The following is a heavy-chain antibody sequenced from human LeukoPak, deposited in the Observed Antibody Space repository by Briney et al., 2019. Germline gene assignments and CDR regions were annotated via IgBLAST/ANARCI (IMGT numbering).Heavy chain of an antibody. J-gene: IGHJ4*02. CDR1: GFTFSSYA. D-gene: IGHD3-22*01. V-gene: IGHV3-23*01. CDR3: AIMHRYYDGSGYWVQ. CDR2: ISTSGGST. Sequence: GGSLRLSCAASGFTFSSYAMSWVRQAPGRGLEWVSGISTSGGSTSYADSVKGRFTISRDNPRNTLYMQMNSLRDEDTAVYYCAIMHRYYDGSGYWVQWGQGTLVTVSS.